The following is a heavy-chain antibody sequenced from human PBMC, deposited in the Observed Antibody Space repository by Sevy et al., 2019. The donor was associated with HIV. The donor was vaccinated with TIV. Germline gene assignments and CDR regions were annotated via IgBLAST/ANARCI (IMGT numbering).Heavy chain of an antibody. D-gene: IGHD3-3*01. CDR1: GYTFTSYG. CDR2: ISAYNGNT. V-gene: IGHV1-18*01. CDR3: IITTFGVVNLGY. Sequence: ASVKVSCKASGYTFTSYGISWVRQAPGQGLEWMGWISAYNGNTNYAQKLQGRVTMTTDTSTSTAYMELRSLRSDDTAVYYCIITTFGVVNLGYWGQGTLVTVSS. J-gene: IGHJ4*02.